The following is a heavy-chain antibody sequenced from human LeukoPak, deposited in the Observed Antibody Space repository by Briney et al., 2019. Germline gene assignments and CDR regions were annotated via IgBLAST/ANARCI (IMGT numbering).Heavy chain of an antibody. Sequence: GGSLRLSCAASGFTFDDYGMNWVRQAPGKGLEWVSSISSSSCYIYYADSVKGRFTISRDNAKNSLYLQMNSLRAEDTAVYYCARDSIAANYYYMDVWGKGTTVTVSS. D-gene: IGHD6-25*01. V-gene: IGHV3-21*01. CDR3: ARDSIAANYYYMDV. CDR2: ISSSSCYI. CDR1: GFTFDDYG. J-gene: IGHJ6*03.